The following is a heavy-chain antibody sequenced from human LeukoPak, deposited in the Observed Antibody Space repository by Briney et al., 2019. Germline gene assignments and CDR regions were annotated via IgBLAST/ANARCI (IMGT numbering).Heavy chain of an antibody. CDR3: ASYYDSSQFDY. V-gene: IGHV4-34*01. CDR1: GGSFSGYY. Sequence: PSETLSLTCAVYGGSFSGYYWSWIRQPPGKGLEWIGEINHSGSTNYNPSLKSRFTISVDTSKNQFSLKLSSVTAADTAVYYCASYYDSSQFDYWGQGTLVTVSS. CDR2: INHSGST. J-gene: IGHJ4*02. D-gene: IGHD3-22*01.